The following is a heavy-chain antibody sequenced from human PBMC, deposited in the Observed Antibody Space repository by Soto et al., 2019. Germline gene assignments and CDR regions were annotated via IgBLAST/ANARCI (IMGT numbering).Heavy chain of an antibody. CDR3: AVCIVGATVSFFDY. J-gene: IGHJ4*02. CDR1: GGSISSGDYY. D-gene: IGHD1-26*01. V-gene: IGHV4-30-4*01. CDR2: IYYSGST. Sequence: TLSLTCTVSGGSISSGDYYWSWIRQPPGKGLEWIGYIYYSGSTYYNPSLKSRVTISVDTSKNQFSLKLSSETAADTAVYYCAVCIVGATVSFFDYWGQGTLVTVSS.